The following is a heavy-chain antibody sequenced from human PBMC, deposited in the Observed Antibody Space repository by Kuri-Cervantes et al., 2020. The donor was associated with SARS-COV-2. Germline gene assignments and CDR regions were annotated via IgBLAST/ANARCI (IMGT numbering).Heavy chain of an antibody. D-gene: IGHD3-9*01. V-gene: IGHV3-7*04. CDR1: GFTFSTSW. J-gene: IGHJ4*02. CDR2: INEDGNEK. Sequence: GGSLRLSCAASGFTFSTSWVSWARQAPGKGLEWVASINEDGNEKYYVDSVKGRLTISRDNAKNSLFLQMNSLRAEDTAVYYCARENDTGYYPYFDYWGQGTLVTVSS. CDR3: ARENDTGYYPYFDY.